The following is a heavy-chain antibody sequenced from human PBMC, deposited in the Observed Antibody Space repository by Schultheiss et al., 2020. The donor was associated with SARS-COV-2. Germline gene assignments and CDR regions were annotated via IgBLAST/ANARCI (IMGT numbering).Heavy chain of an antibody. V-gene: IGHV4-34*01. CDR1: GGSLSGYY. D-gene: IGHD1-26*01. J-gene: IGHJ6*02. CDR3: ARTWPVREDYGMDV. CDR2: INHSGST. Sequence: SETLSLTCAVYGGSLSGYYWSWIRQPPGKGLEWIGEINHSGSTNYNPSLKSRVTISEDTSKNQVSLKVSSVTAADTAVYYCARTWPVREDYGMDVWGQGTTVTVSS.